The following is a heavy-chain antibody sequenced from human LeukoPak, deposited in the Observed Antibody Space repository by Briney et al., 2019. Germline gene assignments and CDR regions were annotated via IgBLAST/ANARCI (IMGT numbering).Heavy chain of an antibody. V-gene: IGHV3-74*01. D-gene: IGHD6-6*01. CDR3: ARELGIAARLFDY. CDR1: GFTFSSYW. Sequence: PGGSLRLSCAASGFTFSSYWMHWVRQAPGKGLVWVSRINSDWSSTSYADSVKGRFTISRDNAKNTLYLQMNSLRAEDTAVYYCARELGIAARLFDYWGQGTLITVSS. CDR2: INSDWSST. J-gene: IGHJ4*02.